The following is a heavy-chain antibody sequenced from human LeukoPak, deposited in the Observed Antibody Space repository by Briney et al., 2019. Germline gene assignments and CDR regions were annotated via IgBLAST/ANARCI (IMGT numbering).Heavy chain of an antibody. CDR2: ISTSSSYI. V-gene: IGHV3-21*01. Sequence: PGGSLRLSCAASGFTFSSYSMKWVRQAPGKGLEWVSSISTSSSYIYYADSVKGRFTISRDNAKNSLYLQMNSLRAEDTAVYYCAAGWYDWYFDLWGRGTLVTASS. CDR3: AAGWYDWYFDL. D-gene: IGHD6-19*01. CDR1: GFTFSSYS. J-gene: IGHJ2*01.